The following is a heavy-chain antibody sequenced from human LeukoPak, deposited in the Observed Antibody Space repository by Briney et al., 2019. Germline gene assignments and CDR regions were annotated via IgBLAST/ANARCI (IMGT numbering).Heavy chain of an antibody. Sequence: GGSLRLSCAASGFTFSSSAMSWVRQAPGKGLEWVSGISGAGYTTYYADSVKGRFTISRDNSKNTLYLQMNSLRVEDTAVYYCAKVLWLQFYYFDYWGQGTLVTVSS. V-gene: IGHV3-23*01. D-gene: IGHD5-24*01. CDR2: ISGAGYTT. CDR3: AKVLWLQFYYFDY. CDR1: GFTFSSSA. J-gene: IGHJ4*02.